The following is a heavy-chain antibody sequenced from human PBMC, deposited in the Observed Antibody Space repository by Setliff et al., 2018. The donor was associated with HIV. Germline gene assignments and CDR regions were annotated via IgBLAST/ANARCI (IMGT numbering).Heavy chain of an antibody. V-gene: IGHV4-34*01. CDR1: RGSFSDYY. J-gene: IGHJ4*02. CDR3: ARDRDSSGFFDY. CDR2: ISPSGST. Sequence: SETLSLTCAVYRGSFSDYYWSWIRQPPGKGREWIGVISPSGSTYYNPSLKSRVTLSVDTSKNQFSLKLSSVTAVDTAMYYCARDRDSSGFFDYWGQGTLVTVSS. D-gene: IGHD6-19*01.